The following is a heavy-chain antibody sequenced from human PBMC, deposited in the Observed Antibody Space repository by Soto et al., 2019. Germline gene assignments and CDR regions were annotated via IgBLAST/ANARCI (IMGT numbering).Heavy chain of an antibody. V-gene: IGHV3-74*01. J-gene: IGHJ4*01. Sequence: GGSLRLSCAVSGFTFSNYYMHWVRQVPGKGLVWVSRINGDGSSTSYADSVKGRFTISRDNAKNTLYLQMNSLRAEDTAVFYCAREANTSGYYQDYWGHGTLVTVSS. CDR1: GFTFSNYY. CDR3: AREANTSGYYQDY. CDR2: INGDGSST. D-gene: IGHD3-22*01.